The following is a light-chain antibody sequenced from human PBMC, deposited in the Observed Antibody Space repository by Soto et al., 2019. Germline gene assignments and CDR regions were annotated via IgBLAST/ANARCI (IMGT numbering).Light chain of an antibody. CDR1: QSVSSSY. CDR2: GAS. CDR3: QGGFT. V-gene: IGKV3-20*01. Sequence: EIVLTQSPGTLSLSPGERATLSCRASQSVSSSYLAWYQLKPGQAPRLLIYGASSRATGIPDRFSGSGSGTDFTLTISRLEPEDFAVYYCQGGFTFGPGTKVDIK. J-gene: IGKJ3*01.